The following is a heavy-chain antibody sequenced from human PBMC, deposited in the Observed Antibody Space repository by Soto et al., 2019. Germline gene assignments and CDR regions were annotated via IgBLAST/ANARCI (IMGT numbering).Heavy chain of an antibody. CDR1: GFTFSSYG. Sequence: GGSLRLSCAASGFTFSSYGMHWVRQAPGKGLEWVAVITYDGGDKYYAVSVRGRFTISRDNSRNTLYLQMNSLRAEDTAVYYCAKELRGASYYFDYWGQGTLVTVSS. J-gene: IGHJ4*02. CDR3: AKELRGASYYFDY. D-gene: IGHD3-10*01. V-gene: IGHV3-30*18. CDR2: ITYDGGDK.